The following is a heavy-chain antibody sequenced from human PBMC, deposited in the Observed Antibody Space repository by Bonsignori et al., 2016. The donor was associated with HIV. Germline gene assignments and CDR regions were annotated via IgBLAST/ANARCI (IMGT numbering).Heavy chain of an antibody. CDR2: INYQTGYT. D-gene: IGHD3/OR15-3a*01. CDR1: ASSLSEHY. J-gene: IGHJ4*02. CDR3: ARGTESSGEPDFDS. V-gene: IGHV1-2*02. Sequence: ASVKVSCKASASSLSEHYIHWVRQAPGHGLEWMGRINYQTGYTTFARNFEARVTLSRDMSIRTAYMEMTSLTSGDTATYYCARGTESSGEPDFDSWGQGTLVTVSS.